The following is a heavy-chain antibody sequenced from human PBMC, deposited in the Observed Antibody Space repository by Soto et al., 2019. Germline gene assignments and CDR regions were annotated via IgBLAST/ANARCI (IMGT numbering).Heavy chain of an antibody. CDR2: IYYSGRT. D-gene: IGHD3-16*01. CDR1: GDSITSFY. J-gene: IGHJ4*02. CDR3: ERNRVSVDYLGVNYRATGYMEN. Sequence: PSETLSLTCNVSGDSITVSGDSITSFYWSWIRQSPETGLEWIGNIYYSGRTTYNFSLKNRFTISVDTSKNNVNLKLSSVTAADTAVYYWERNRVSVDYLGVNYRATGYMENWGQGVLVTVSS. V-gene: IGHV4-59*01.